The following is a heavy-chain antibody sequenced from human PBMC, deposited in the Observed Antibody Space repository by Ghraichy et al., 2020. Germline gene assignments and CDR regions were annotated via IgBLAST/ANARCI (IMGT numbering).Heavy chain of an antibody. V-gene: IGHV3-23*01. CDR3: AKDSEVLWFGEPPHDAFDI. CDR1: GFTFSSYA. J-gene: IGHJ3*02. CDR2: ICGSGGST. D-gene: IGHD3-10*01. Sequence: GGSLRLSCAASGFTFSSYAMSWVRQAPGKGLEWVSAICGSGGSTYYADSVKGRFTISRDNSKNTLYLQMNSLRAEDTAVYYCAKDSEVLWFGEPPHDAFDIWGQGTMVTVSS.